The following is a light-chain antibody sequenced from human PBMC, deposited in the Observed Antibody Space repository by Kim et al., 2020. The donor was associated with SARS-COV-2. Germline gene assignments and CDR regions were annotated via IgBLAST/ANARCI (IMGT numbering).Light chain of an antibody. V-gene: IGKV1-9*01. CDR1: QVISSY. J-gene: IGKJ5*01. CDR2: ATS. CDR3: QQLDSYPIT. Sequence: TSVGNRVTITCRASQVISSYVAWYQQKPGKAPKLLIYATSTLQTGVPSRFSGSGSETEFTLSISSLQPEDFATYYCQQLDSYPITFGQGTRLEIK.